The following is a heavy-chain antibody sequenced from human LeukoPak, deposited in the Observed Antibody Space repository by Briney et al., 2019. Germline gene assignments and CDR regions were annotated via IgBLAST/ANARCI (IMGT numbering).Heavy chain of an antibody. J-gene: IGHJ4*02. CDR1: GYTFTSYG. D-gene: IGHD3-22*01. CDR2: ISAYNGNT. Sequence: ASVKVSCRASGYTFTSYGISWVRQAPGQGLEWMGWISAYNGNTNYAQKLRGRVTMTTDTSTSTAYMELRSLRSDDTAVYYCARGVYYDSSGYYSYGPVDYWGQGTLVTVSS. CDR3: ARGVYYDSSGYYSYGPVDY. V-gene: IGHV1-18*01.